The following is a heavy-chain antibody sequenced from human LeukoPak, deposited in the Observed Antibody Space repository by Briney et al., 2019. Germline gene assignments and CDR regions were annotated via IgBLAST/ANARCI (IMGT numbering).Heavy chain of an antibody. V-gene: IGHV3-21*01. J-gene: IGHJ4*02. D-gene: IGHD3-22*01. Sequence: GGSLTLSCAAAGYTFSDFSVNWVRQAPGKGLEWVSSISVRSNYRYYADSVRGRFTISRDDARDSLFLQMNSLRAEDTAAYFCVRLRRNNDRSGYYYYYDYWGQGTLVTVSS. CDR3: VRLRRNNDRSGYYYYYDY. CDR2: ISVRSNYR. CDR1: GYTFSDFS.